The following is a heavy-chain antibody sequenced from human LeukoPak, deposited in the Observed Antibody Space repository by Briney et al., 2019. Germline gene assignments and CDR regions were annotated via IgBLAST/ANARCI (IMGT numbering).Heavy chain of an antibody. V-gene: IGHV3-11*01. CDR2: ISNSGSII. Sequence: GGSLRLSCAASGFTFSDYYMFWIRQAPGKGLGWVSYISNSGSIIYYADSVKGRFTVSRDNAKDSLYLQMNSLRAEDTAVYYCARAVSADTAMVYFDYWGQGTLVTVSS. J-gene: IGHJ4*02. CDR3: ARAVSADTAMVYFDY. CDR1: GFTFSDYY. D-gene: IGHD5-18*01.